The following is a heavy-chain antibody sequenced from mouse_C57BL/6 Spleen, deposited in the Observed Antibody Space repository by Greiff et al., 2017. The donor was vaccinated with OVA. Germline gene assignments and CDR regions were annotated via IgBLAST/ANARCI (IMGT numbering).Heavy chain of an antibody. Sequence: QVQLQQSGPGLVQPSQSLSITCTVSGFSLTSYGVHWVRQSPGKGLEWLGVIWSGGSTDYNAAFISRLSISKDNSKSQVFFKMNRLQAYDTAIYYCGWDPWFAYGGQGTLVTVSA. CDR2: IWSGGST. CDR3: GWDPWFAY. J-gene: IGHJ3*01. D-gene: IGHD1-1*02. CDR1: GFSLTSYG. V-gene: IGHV2-2*01.